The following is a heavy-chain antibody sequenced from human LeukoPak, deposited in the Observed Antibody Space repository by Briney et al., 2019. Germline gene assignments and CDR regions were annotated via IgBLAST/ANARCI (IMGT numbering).Heavy chain of an antibody. CDR2: VDPEDGET. V-gene: IGHV1-69-2*01. J-gene: IGHJ4*02. CDR1: GYTFTDYY. Sequence: ASVKVSCKVSGYTFTDYYMHWVQQAPGKGLEWMGLVDPEDGETIYAEKFQGRVTITADTSTDTAYMELSSLRSEDTAVYYCATLSRVYGDHPFDYWGQGTLVTVSS. CDR3: ATLSRVYGDHPFDY. D-gene: IGHD4-17*01.